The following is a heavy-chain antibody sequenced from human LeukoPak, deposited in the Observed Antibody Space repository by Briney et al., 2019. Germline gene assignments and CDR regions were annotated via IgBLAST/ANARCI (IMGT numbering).Heavy chain of an antibody. V-gene: IGHV3-21*01. J-gene: IGHJ4*02. CDR2: ISSSSSYI. D-gene: IGHD2-2*01. CDR1: GFTFSSYS. Sequence: GGSLRLSCAASGFTFSSYSMNWVRQAPGKGLEWVSSISSSSSYIYYADSVKGRFSISRDNAKNSLYLQMNSLRAEDTAVYYCARGLTGRYCSSTSCYAFDYWGQGTLVTVSS. CDR3: ARGLTGRYCSSTSCYAFDY.